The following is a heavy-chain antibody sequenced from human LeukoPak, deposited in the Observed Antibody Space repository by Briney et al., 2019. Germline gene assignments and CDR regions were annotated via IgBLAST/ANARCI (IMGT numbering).Heavy chain of an antibody. D-gene: IGHD1-26*01. CDR2: INWSRGSI. CDR3: AKDMFREYSGSYYYYYGMDV. Sequence: GGSLRLSCAASGFTFDDYAMHWVRQALGKGLEWVSGINWSRGSIGYADSVKGRFTISRDNAKNSLYLQMNSLRAEDTALYYCAKDMFREYSGSYYYYYGMDVWGQGTTVTVSS. CDR1: GFTFDDYA. V-gene: IGHV3-9*01. J-gene: IGHJ6*02.